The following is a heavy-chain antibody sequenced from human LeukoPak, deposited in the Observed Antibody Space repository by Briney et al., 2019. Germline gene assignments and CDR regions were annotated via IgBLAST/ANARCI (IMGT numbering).Heavy chain of an antibody. V-gene: IGHV1-2*02. CDR1: GYTFTGYY. CDR2: INPNSGGT. J-gene: IGHJ4*02. Sequence: ASVKVSCKASGYTFTGYYMHWVRQAPGQGLEWMGWINPNSGGTNYAQKFQGRVTMTRDTSISTACMELSRLRSDDTAVYYCARDYDSSGYMEYWGQGTLVTVSS. D-gene: IGHD3-22*01. CDR3: ARDYDSSGYMEY.